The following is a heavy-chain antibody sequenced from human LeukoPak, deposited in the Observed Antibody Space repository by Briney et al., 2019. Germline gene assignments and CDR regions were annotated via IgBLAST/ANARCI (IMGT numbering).Heavy chain of an antibody. CDR1: GGSISSYY. D-gene: IGHD3-22*01. J-gene: IGHJ4*02. Sequence: SETLSLTCTVSGGSISSYYWSWIRQPPGKGLEWIGYIYYSGSTNYNPSLKSRVTISVDTSKNQFSLKLSSVTAADTAVYYCARDRYYDSSGYYSYDYWGQGTLVTVSS. CDR3: ARDRYYDSSGYYSYDY. V-gene: IGHV4-59*01. CDR2: IYYSGST.